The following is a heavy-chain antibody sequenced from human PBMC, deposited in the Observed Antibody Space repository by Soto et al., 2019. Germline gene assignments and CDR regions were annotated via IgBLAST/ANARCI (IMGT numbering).Heavy chain of an antibody. J-gene: IGHJ4*02. V-gene: IGHV4-34*01. D-gene: IGHD6-6*01. CDR3: ARGVVSEQLCGLAFFDY. CDR1: GGSFSGYY. Sequence: PSETLSLTCAVYGGSFSGYYWSWIRQPPGNGLEWIGEINHSGSTNYNPSLKSRVTISVDTSKNQFSLKLSSVTAADTAVYYCARGVVSEQLCGLAFFDYWGQGTLVTVSS. CDR2: INHSGST.